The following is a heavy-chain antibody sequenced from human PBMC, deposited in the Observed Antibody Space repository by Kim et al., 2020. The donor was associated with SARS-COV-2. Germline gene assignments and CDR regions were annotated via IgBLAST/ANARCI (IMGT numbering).Heavy chain of an antibody. CDR1: GFTFDDYA. Sequence: GGSLRLSCAASGFTFDDYAMHWVRQAPGKGLEWVSGISWNSGSIGYADSVKGRFTISRDNAKNSLYLQMNSLRAEDTALYYCAKATYCSSTSCYDGFDPWGQGTLGTVSS. CDR3: AKATYCSSTSCYDGFDP. J-gene: IGHJ5*02. CDR2: ISWNSGSI. V-gene: IGHV3-9*01. D-gene: IGHD2-2*01.